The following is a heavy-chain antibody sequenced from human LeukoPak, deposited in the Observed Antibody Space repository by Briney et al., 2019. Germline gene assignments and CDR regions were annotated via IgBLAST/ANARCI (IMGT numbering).Heavy chain of an antibody. CDR1: GFTFSDYY. J-gene: IGHJ4*02. CDR2: ISSSGSTI. CDR3: ARDPLLDLYCSSTSCKDGVDY. Sequence: GGSLRLSCAASGFTFSDYYMSWIRQAPGKGLEWVSYISSSGSTIYYADSVKGRFTISRDNAKNSLYLQMNSLRAEDTAVYYCARDPLLDLYCSSTSCKDGVDYWGQGTLVTVSS. D-gene: IGHD2-2*01. V-gene: IGHV3-11*04.